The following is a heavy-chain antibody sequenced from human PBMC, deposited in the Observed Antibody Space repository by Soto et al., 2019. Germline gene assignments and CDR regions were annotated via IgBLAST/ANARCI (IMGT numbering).Heavy chain of an antibody. V-gene: IGHV4-34*01. D-gene: IGHD3-10*01. CDR3: ARGYLHHYGSGSYYSHDYFDY. Sequence: SETLSLTCAVYGGSFSGYYWSWIRQPPGKGLEWIGEINHSGSTNYNPSLKSRVTISVDTSKNQFSLKLSSVTAADTAVYYCARGYLHHYGSGSYYSHDYFDYWGQGTLVTVSS. CDR2: INHSGST. J-gene: IGHJ4*02. CDR1: GGSFSGYY.